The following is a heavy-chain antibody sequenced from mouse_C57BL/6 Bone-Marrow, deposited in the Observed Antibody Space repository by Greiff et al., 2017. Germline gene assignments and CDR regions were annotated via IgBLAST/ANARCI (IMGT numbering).Heavy chain of an antibody. V-gene: IGHV8-12*01. Sequence: QVTLKVCGPGILQSSQTLSLTCSFSGFSLSTSGMGVSWIRQPSGKGLEWLAHIYWDDDKSYHPSLKSRPTISKDTSRNQVFHNITSVDTADTATYYCARSRYGNPFAYWGQGTLVTVSA. D-gene: IGHD2-10*02. CDR3: ARSRYGNPFAY. J-gene: IGHJ3*01. CDR1: GFSLSTSGMG. CDR2: IYWDDDK.